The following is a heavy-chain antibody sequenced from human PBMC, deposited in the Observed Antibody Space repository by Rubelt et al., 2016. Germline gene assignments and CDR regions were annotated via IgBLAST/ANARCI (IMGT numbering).Heavy chain of an antibody. CDR2: ISAYNGNT. Sequence: QVQLVQSGAEVKKPGASVKVSCKASGYTFTSYGISWVRQAPGQGLEWMGWISAYNGNTNYAKKLQGRVTMTTETSTGTAYMELRSLRSDDTAVYYCARDPLPVRGVIMTPTHWGQGTLVTVSS. D-gene: IGHD3-10*01. CDR3: ARDPLPVRGVIMTPTH. V-gene: IGHV1-18*01. CDR1: GYTFTSYG. J-gene: IGHJ4*02.